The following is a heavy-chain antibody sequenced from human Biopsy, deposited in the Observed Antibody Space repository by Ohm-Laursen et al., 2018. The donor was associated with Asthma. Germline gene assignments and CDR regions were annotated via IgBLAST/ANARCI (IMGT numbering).Heavy chain of an antibody. D-gene: IGHD3-9*01. CDR1: GYTFINYA. CDR2: INAGNGST. J-gene: IGHJ3*02. CDR3: ARTYYDFLTGQVNDAFGI. V-gene: IGHV1-3*01. Sequence: ASVKVSCKASGYTFINYAIHWVRQAPGQRLEWMGWINAGNGSTKYSQKFQGRVTITRDTSASTAYMDLGSLRSEDTAVYYCARTYYDFLTGQVNDAFGIWGQGTVVTVSS.